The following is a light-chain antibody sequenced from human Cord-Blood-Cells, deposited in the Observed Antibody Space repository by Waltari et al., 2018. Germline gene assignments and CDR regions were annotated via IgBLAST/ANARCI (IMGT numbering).Light chain of an antibody. CDR2: AAS. V-gene: IGKV1-8*01. CDR1: QGISSY. J-gene: IGKJ1*01. Sequence: AIRMTPSPSSFSSSTGDRVTITCRASQGISSYLAWYQQKPGKAPKLLFYAASTLQSGVPSRFSGSGSGTDFTLTISCLQSEDFATYYCQQYYSYPRTFGQGTKVEIK. CDR3: QQYYSYPRT.